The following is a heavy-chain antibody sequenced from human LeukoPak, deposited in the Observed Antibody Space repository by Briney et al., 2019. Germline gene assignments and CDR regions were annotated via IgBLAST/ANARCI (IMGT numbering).Heavy chain of an antibody. V-gene: IGHV1-24*01. J-gene: IGHJ4*02. CDR1: GYTLTELS. CDR3: ATDRHSGSYYPRDY. D-gene: IGHD1-26*01. CDR2: FDPEDGET. Sequence: ASVEVSCKVSGYTLTELSMHWVRQAPGKGLEWMGGFDPEDGETIYAQKFQGRVTMTEDTSTDTAYMELSSLRSEDTAVYYCATDRHSGSYYPRDYWGQGTLVTVSS.